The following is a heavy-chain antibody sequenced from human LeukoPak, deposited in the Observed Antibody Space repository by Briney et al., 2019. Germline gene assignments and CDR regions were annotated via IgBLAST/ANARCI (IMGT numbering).Heavy chain of an antibody. J-gene: IGHJ4*02. CDR3: ARNWIQPGSVCPFDY. CDR2: ISAYNGNT. D-gene: IGHD5-18*01. V-gene: IGHV1-18*01. Sequence: ASVKVSCKASGYTFTSYGISWVRQAPGQGLEWVGWISAYNGNTNYAQKLQGRVTMATDTSTSTAYMEPRSLRTGDTAVYYCARNWIQPGSVCPFDYWGQGTLVTVSS. CDR1: GYTFTSYG.